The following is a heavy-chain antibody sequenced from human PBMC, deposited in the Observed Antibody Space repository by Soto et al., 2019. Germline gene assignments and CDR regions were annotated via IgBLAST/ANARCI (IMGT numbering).Heavy chain of an antibody. J-gene: IGHJ4*02. CDR2: INHSGST. CDR1: GGSFSGYY. CDR3: ARVGIASGDCCYIDY. V-gene: IGHV4-34*01. D-gene: IGHD2-21*02. Sequence: SETLSLTCAVYGGSFSGYYWSWIRQPPGKGLEWIGEINHSGSTNYNPSLKSRVTISVDTSKNQFSLKLSSVTAADTAVYYCARVGIASGDCCYIDYWGRGTLVTVSS.